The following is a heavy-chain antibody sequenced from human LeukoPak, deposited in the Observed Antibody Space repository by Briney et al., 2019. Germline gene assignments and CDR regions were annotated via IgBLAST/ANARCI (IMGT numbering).Heavy chain of an antibody. CDR2: ISSSGSTI. D-gene: IGHD6-13*01. CDR1: GFTFSDYY. Sequence: PGGSLRLSCAASGFTFSDYYMSWIRQAPGKGLEWVSYISSSGSTIYYADSVKGRFTISRDISRSTLYLQMNSLRAEDTAVYYCAGAHSSSWSVFWGRGTLVTVSS. J-gene: IGHJ5*01. CDR3: AGAHSSSWSVF. V-gene: IGHV3-11*01.